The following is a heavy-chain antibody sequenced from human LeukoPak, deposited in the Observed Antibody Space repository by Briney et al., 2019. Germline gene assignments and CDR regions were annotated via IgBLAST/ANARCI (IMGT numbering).Heavy chain of an antibody. CDR1: GASISSYY. CDR3: ARGPRVSGSKGHFDY. D-gene: IGHD3-10*01. V-gene: IGHV4-59*01. J-gene: IGHJ4*02. Sequence: SETLSLTCTVSGASISSYYWSWIRQPPGKGLEWIGYIYYTGSTNYNPSLKSRVTISVDTSKNQFSLKLSSVTAADTAVYYCARGPRVSGSKGHFDYWGQGTLVTVSS. CDR2: IYYTGST.